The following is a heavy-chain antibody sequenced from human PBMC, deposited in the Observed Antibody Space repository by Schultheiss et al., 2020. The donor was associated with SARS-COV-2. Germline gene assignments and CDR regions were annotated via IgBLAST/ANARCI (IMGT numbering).Heavy chain of an antibody. D-gene: IGHD1-1*01. CDR3: ARGTRKVHRDYYYYAMDV. V-gene: IGHV4-59*12. J-gene: IGHJ6*02. CDR2: IYYSGST. Sequence: SETLSLTCAVYGGSFSGYYWSWIRQPPGKGLEWIGYIYYSGSTNYNPSLKSRVTMSVDTSKNQFSLKLSSVTAADTAVYYCARGTRKVHRDYYYYAMDVWGQGTTVTVSS. CDR1: GGSFSGYY.